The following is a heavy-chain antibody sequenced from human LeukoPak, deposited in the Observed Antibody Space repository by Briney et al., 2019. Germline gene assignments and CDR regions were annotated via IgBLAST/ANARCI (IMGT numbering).Heavy chain of an antibody. CDR2: IIPIFGTA. D-gene: IGHD3-22*01. J-gene: IGHJ4*02. Sequence: SVKVSCKASGCTFSSYAISWVRQAPGQGLEWMGGIIPIFGTANYAQKFQGRVTITADESTSTAYMELSSLRSEDTAVYYCARSTAYYDSSVPDYWGQGTLVTVSS. V-gene: IGHV1-69*13. CDR3: ARSTAYYDSSVPDY. CDR1: GCTFSSYA.